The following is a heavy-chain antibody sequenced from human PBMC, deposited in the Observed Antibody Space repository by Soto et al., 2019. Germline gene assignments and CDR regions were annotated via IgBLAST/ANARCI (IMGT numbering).Heavy chain of an antibody. D-gene: IGHD6-13*01. CDR1: GFTFDDYA. J-gene: IGHJ1*01. Sequence: GGSLRLSCAASGFTFDDYAMHWVRQVPGKGLEWVSGINWNSGSIGYGDSVKGRFAISRDNAKNSLHLQMNSPSAEDTAFYYCVKDESINWYSGHFRHWGQGTLVTVSS. CDR3: VKDESINWYSGHFRH. V-gene: IGHV3-9*01. CDR2: INWNSGSI.